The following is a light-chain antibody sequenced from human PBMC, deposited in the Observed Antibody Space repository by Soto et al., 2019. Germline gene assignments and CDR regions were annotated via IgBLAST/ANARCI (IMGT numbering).Light chain of an antibody. CDR1: QGVSSS. CDR2: DAS. V-gene: IGKV3-11*01. Sequence: EIVLTQSPATLSLSPGERATLSCRSSQGVSSSLAWYQQKPGQAPRLLIYDASNRATGIPARFSGSGSGTDFTLTISSLEPEDFAVYYCQQRSNWPMSTFGKGTRLEIK. CDR3: QQRSNWPMST. J-gene: IGKJ5*01.